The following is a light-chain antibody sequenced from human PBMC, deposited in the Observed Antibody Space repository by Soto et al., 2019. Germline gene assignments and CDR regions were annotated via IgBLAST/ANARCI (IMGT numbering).Light chain of an antibody. CDR1: QGISSW. J-gene: IGKJ1*01. V-gene: IGKV1-5*03. CDR2: KAS. CDR3: QQYRT. Sequence: DIQMTQSPSSLSASVGDRVTISCRGSQGISSWLAWYQQKPGKAPRLLIYKASSLASGVPSRFSGSGSGTEFTLTISSLPPDDFATYYCQQYRTFGQGTKVDIK.